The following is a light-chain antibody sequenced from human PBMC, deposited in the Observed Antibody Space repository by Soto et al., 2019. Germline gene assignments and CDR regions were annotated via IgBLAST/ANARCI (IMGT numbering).Light chain of an antibody. CDR3: QHYTYWPPKT. CDR1: QSVGNN. V-gene: IGKV3-15*01. CDR2: GAY. Sequence: ERVMSESPATVCMSQGERITLSCRASQSVGNNLAWYQQKPGQAPRLLIYGAYTRATGIPARFSGSGSGTDFTLTISSLQSEDFAVYYCQHYTYWPPKTFGQGTKVDI. J-gene: IGKJ1*01.